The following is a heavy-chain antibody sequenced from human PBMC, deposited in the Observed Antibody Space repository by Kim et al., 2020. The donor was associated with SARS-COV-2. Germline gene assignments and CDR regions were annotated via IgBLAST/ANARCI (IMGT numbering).Heavy chain of an antibody. D-gene: IGHD3-10*01. CDR3: ARSSWFGESSSFDY. V-gene: IGHV1-69*01. Sequence: YEQKFQGRVTITADESTSTAYMELSSLRSEDTAVYYCARSSWFGESSSFDYWGQGTLVTVSS. J-gene: IGHJ4*02.